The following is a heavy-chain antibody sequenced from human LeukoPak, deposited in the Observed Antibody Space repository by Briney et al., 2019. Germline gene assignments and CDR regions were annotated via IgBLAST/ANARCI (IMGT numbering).Heavy chain of an antibody. V-gene: IGHV4-39*02. J-gene: IGHJ3*02. CDR2: IYYSGTT. CDR3: ARDRVVVINPDAFDI. D-gene: IGHD3-22*01. CDR1: GGSISSSSYY. Sequence: SETLSLTCTVSGGSISSSSYYWGWIRQPPGKGLEWIGSIYYSGTTYYNPSLKSRVTIYVDTPKDQFSLRLTSVTAADTAVYYCARDRVVVINPDAFDIWGQGTMVTVSS.